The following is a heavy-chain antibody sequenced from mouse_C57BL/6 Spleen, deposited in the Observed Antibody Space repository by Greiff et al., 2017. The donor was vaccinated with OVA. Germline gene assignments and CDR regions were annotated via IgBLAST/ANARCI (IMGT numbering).Heavy chain of an antibody. D-gene: IGHD1-1*01. J-gene: IGHJ1*03. CDR1: GFTFSDYY. V-gene: IGHV5-16*01. CDR3: ARDRYYGSVWYFDV. CDR2: INYDGSST. Sequence: EVKLVESEGGLVQPGSSMKLSCTASGFTFSDYYMAWVRQVPEKGLEWVANINYDGSSTYYLDSLKSRFIISRDNAKNILYLQMSSLKSEDTATXYCARDRYYGSVWYFDVWGTETTVTVSS.